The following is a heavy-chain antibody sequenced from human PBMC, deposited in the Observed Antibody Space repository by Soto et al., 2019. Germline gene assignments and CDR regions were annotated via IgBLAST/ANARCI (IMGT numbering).Heavy chain of an antibody. CDR1: GFSFGDSP. Sequence: GGSLRLSCVASGFSFGDSPMSWVRQAPGRGLEWVANIKQDGSEKYYVDSVKGRFTISRDNAKNSLYLQMNSLRAEDTAVYYCARDPSLYSSSWGWFDPWGQGTLVTVSS. CDR2: IKQDGSEK. J-gene: IGHJ5*02. V-gene: IGHV3-7*03. D-gene: IGHD6-13*01. CDR3: ARDPSLYSSSWGWFDP.